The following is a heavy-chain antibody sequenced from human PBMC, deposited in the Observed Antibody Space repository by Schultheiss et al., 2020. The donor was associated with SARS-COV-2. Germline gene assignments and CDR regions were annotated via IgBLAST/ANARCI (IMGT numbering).Heavy chain of an antibody. D-gene: IGHD1-26*01. V-gene: IGHV4-61*01. CDR2: IYYSGST. Sequence: SETLSLTCTVSGGSVSSGSYYWSWIRQPPGKGLEWIGYIYYSGSTNYNPSLKSRVTMSVDTSKNQFSLRLSSVTAADTAVYYCASASGSYYVSFDYWGQGTLVTVSS. J-gene: IGHJ4*02. CDR1: GGSVSSGSYY. CDR3: ASASGSYYVSFDY.